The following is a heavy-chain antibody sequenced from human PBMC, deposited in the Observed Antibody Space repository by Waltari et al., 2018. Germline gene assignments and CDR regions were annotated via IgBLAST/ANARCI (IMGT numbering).Heavy chain of an antibody. V-gene: IGHV4-38-2*01. D-gene: IGHD4-17*01. Sequence: QEQLQESGPGLVKPSETLSLTCAVSGYSISSGYYWGWIRQPPGKGLEWIGSIYHSGSTYYNPSLKSRVTISVDTSKNQFSLKLSSVTAADTAVYYCARMGEGDYISRVFDYWGQGTLVTVSS. J-gene: IGHJ4*02. CDR3: ARMGEGDYISRVFDY. CDR2: IYHSGST. CDR1: GYSISSGYY.